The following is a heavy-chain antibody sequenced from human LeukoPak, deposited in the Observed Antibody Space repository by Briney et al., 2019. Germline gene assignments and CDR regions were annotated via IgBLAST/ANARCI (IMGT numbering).Heavy chain of an antibody. CDR2: ISAYNGNT. CDR1: GYTFTSYG. Sequence: VKVSCKASGYTFTSYGISWVRQAPGQGLEWMGWISAYNGNTNYAQKLQGRVTMTTDTSTSTAYMELRSLRSDDTAVYYCARAKLGYCSSTSCYPFDYWGQGTLVTVS. V-gene: IGHV1-18*01. D-gene: IGHD2-2*01. CDR3: ARAKLGYCSSTSCYPFDY. J-gene: IGHJ4*02.